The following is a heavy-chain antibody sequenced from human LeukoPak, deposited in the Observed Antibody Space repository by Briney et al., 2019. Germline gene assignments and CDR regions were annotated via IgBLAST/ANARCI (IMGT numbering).Heavy chain of an antibody. CDR1: GDSVSSNSVT. CDR2: AYYRSKRYN. J-gene: IGHJ4*02. V-gene: IGHV6-1*01. CDR3: TRARGAAFDY. Sequence: SQTLSLTCAISGDSVSSNSVTWNWIRQSPSRVLEWMGRAYYRSKRYNDYAVSVKSQIHSNPDTYKNQCSVELNSVTPEGTAVYSCTRARGAAFDYWGQGTLVTVS. D-gene: IGHD2-15*01.